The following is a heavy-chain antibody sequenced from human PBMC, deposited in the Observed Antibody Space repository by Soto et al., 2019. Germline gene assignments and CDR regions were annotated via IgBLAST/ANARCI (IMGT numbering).Heavy chain of an antibody. V-gene: IGHV4-39*01. CDR3: AIRVGGDPTWENWFDP. D-gene: IGHD1-26*01. CDR2: IYYSGST. CDR1: GGSISSSSYY. J-gene: IGHJ5*02. Sequence: QLQLQESGPGLVKPSETLSLTCTVSGGSISSSSYYWGWIRQPPGKGLEWIGSIYYSGSTYYNPSLKSRVTISVDTSKNQFSLKLSSVTAADTAVYYCAIRVGGDPTWENWFDPWGQGTLVTVSS.